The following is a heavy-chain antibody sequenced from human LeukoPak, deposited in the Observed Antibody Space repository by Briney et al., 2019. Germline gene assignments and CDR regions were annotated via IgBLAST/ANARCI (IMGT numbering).Heavy chain of an antibody. CDR3: ARDPYSSGWNPVDGMDV. Sequence: GGSLRLSCAASGFTVSSNYMSWVRQAPGKGLEWVSVICSGGSTYYADSVKGRFTISRDSSKNTLYLQMNSLRAEDTAVYYCARDPYSSGWNPVDGMDVWGQGATVTVSS. D-gene: IGHD6-19*01. V-gene: IGHV3-66*02. J-gene: IGHJ6*02. CDR2: ICSGGST. CDR1: GFTVSSNY.